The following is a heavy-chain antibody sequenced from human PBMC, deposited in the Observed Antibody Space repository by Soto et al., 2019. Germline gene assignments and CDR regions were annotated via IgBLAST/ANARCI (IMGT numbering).Heavy chain of an antibody. Sequence: SETLSLTCTVSGGSISSYYWSWIRQPPGKGLEWIGYIYYSGSTNYNPSLKSRVTISVDTSKNQFSLKLSSVTAADTAVYYCARHVMGRYTMVRGVYFDYWGQGTLVTVSS. CDR1: GGSISSYY. V-gene: IGHV4-59*08. CDR2: IYYSGST. J-gene: IGHJ4*02. D-gene: IGHD3-10*01. CDR3: ARHVMGRYTMVRGVYFDY.